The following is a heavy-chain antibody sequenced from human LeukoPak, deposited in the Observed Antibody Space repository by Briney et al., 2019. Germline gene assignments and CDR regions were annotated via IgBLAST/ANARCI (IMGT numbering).Heavy chain of an antibody. CDR3: ARDLTTVTKGFDL. Sequence: PSETLSLTCSISGGSITTHYWTWIRQPPGKGLEWIGYVLYSGITNYNPSLRGRITISVDTSQNQFSLSLRSVTAADTAVYSCARDLTTVTKGFDLWGQGTMVTVSS. CDR2: VLYSGIT. J-gene: IGHJ3*01. D-gene: IGHD4-17*01. V-gene: IGHV4-59*11. CDR1: GGSITTHY.